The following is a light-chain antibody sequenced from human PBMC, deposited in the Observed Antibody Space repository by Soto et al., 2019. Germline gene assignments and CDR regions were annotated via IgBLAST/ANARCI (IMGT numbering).Light chain of an antibody. J-gene: IGLJ2*01. Sequence: QSALTQPRSVSGSPGQSVTISCTGTSGDVGGYNFVSWYQQHPGKAPTLMIFDVSQRPSGVPDRFSGSKSGNTASLTISGLQAEDEADYYCASYTSSSTSVIFGRGTKLTVL. CDR2: DVS. V-gene: IGLV2-11*01. CDR3: ASYTSSSTSVI. CDR1: SGDVGGYNF.